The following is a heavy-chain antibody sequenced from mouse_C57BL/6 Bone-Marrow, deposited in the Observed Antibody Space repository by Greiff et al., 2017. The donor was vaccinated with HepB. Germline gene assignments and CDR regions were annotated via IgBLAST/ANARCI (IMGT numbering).Heavy chain of an antibody. J-gene: IGHJ2*01. CDR2: ISSGSSTI. CDR3: ARGYDYDGGLFDY. Sequence: EVKVVESGGGLVKPGGSLKLSCAASGFTFSDYGMHWVRQAPEKGLEWVAYISSGSSTIYYADTVKGRFTISRDNAKNTLFLQMTSLRSEDTAMYYCARGYDYDGGLFDYWGQGTTLTVSS. V-gene: IGHV5-17*01. D-gene: IGHD2-4*01. CDR1: GFTFSDYG.